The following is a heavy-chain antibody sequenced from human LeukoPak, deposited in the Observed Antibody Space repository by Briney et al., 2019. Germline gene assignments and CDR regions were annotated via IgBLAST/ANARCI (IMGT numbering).Heavy chain of an antibody. J-gene: IGHJ4*02. Sequence: PGGSLRLSCAASGFTVSSNYMSWVRQAPEKGLEWVSVIYSGGGTKYADSVKGIFTISRDNAKNSLYLQMNSLRAEDTAVYYCARDRGSYYLSGDYWGQGTLVTVSS. CDR3: ARDRGSYYLSGDY. CDR2: IYSGGGT. D-gene: IGHD1-26*01. CDR1: GFTVSSNY. V-gene: IGHV3-66*01.